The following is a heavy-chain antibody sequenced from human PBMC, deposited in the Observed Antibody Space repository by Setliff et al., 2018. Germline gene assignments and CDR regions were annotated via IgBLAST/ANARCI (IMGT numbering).Heavy chain of an antibody. D-gene: IGHD3-3*01. Sequence: SETLSLTCTVSGASLSSGTYYWGWIRQPPGKGLEWIGRIYYRGDTYYNASLKGRLTISVDTAQNQFSLRLTSVTAEDTAVYYCARMSGFQYIDVWDKGTTVTVSS. CDR3: ARMSGFQYIDV. J-gene: IGHJ6*03. CDR2: IYYRGDT. V-gene: IGHV4-39*01. CDR1: GASLSSGTYY.